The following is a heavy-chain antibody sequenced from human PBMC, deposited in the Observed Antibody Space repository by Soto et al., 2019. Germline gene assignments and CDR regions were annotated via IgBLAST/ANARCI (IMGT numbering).Heavy chain of an antibody. CDR3: AKGNNTSYYDSSDY. CDR1: GFTFSSYA. CDR2: ISGYGGST. J-gene: IGHJ4*02. Sequence: GGSLRLSCAASGFTFSSYAMSWVRQAPGKGLEWVSAISGYGGSTYHANSVKGRFTISRDNSKNTLYLQMNSLRAEDTAVYYCAKGNNTSYYDSSDYWGQGTLVTVSS. V-gene: IGHV3-23*01. D-gene: IGHD2-2*01.